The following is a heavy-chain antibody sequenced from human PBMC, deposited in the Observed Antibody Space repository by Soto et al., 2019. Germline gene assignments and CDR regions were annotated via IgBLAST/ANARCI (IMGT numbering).Heavy chain of an antibody. CDR1: GYTFSSYD. Sequence: ASVKVSCKASGYTFSSYDINWVRQATGQGLEWMGRMNPNSGNTDYAQKFQGRVTMTADKSTSTAYMELTSLRAEDTAMYYCAKQSGSGSYYNVGSGGHLDYWGQGTLVTVSS. V-gene: IGHV1-8*01. D-gene: IGHD3-10*01. CDR2: MNPNSGNT. CDR3: AKQSGSGSYYNVGSGGHLDY. J-gene: IGHJ4*02.